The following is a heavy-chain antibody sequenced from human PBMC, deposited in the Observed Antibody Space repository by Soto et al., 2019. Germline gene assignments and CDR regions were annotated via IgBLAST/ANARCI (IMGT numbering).Heavy chain of an antibody. V-gene: IGHV5-51*01. Sequence: PGESLKISCKGSGYSFTSYWIGWVRQMPGKGLEWMGIIYPGESDTRYSPSFQGQVTISADKSISTAYLQWSSLKASDTAMYYCARHSEGITIFGVVTQYYGMDVWGQGTTVTVSS. CDR2: IYPGESDT. CDR3: ARHSEGITIFGVVTQYYGMDV. CDR1: GYSFTSYW. J-gene: IGHJ6*02. D-gene: IGHD3-3*01.